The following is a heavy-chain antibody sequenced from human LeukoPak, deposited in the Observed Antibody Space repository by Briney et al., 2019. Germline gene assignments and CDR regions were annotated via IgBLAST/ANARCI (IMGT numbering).Heavy chain of an antibody. J-gene: IGHJ4*02. CDR2: IYNSGST. V-gene: IGHV4-61*02. CDR3: ARLNTYYYGSGSRDY. D-gene: IGHD3-10*01. CDR1: GGFISSGSYY. Sequence: PSETLSLTCTVSGGFISSGSYYWSWIRQPAGTGLEWIGRIYNSGSTNYNPSLKSRVTISVDTSKNQFSLKLSSVTAADTAVYYCARLNTYYYGSGSRDYWGQGTLVTVSS.